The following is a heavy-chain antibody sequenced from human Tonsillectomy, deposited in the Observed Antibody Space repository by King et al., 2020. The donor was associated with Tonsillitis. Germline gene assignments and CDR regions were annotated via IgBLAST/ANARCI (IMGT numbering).Heavy chain of an antibody. CDR3: ASIAVAGTSIYAFDI. CDR2: ISGSGGST. V-gene: IGHV3-23*04. Sequence: VQLVESGGGLVQPGGSLRLSCAVSGFTFSIYAMSWVRQAPGKGLEWVSVISGSGGSTYYADSVKGRFTISRDNSKNTLSLQMNSLRAEDTAVYYCASIAVAGTSIYAFDIWGQGTMVTVSS. CDR1: GFTFSIYA. J-gene: IGHJ3*02. D-gene: IGHD6-19*01.